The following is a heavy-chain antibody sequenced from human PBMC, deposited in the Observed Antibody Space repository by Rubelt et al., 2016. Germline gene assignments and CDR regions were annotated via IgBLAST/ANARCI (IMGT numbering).Heavy chain of an antibody. CDR1: GFTFSSYG. V-gene: IGHV3-30*02. J-gene: IGHJ1*01. D-gene: IGHD4-17*01. Sequence: QVQLVESGGGVVQPGGSLRLSCAASGFTFSSYGMHWVRQAPGKGLEGVAFIRYDGSNKDYADSVKGRVTISRDNSKNTLYLQRNSLRAEDTAVYYCAKPARLDYGINAEYFQHWGQGTLVTVSS. CDR3: AKPARLDYGINAEYFQH. CDR2: IRYDGSNK.